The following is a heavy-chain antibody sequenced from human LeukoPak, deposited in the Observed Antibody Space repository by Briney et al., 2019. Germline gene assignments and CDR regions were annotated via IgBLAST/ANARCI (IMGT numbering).Heavy chain of an antibody. Sequence: ASVKVSCKASGYTFTVYYVHWVRQAPGQGLEWMGWINPNSGGTNYAQNFQGWVTMTRDTSISTAYMELSRLTSDDTAVYYCARGTRSVVVVPAASLDYWGQGTLVTVSS. CDR1: GYTFTVYY. V-gene: IGHV1-2*04. CDR2: INPNSGGT. CDR3: ARGTRSVVVVPAASLDY. J-gene: IGHJ4*02. D-gene: IGHD2-2*01.